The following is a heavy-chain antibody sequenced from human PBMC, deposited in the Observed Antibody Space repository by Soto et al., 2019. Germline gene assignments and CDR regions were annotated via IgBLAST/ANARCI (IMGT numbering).Heavy chain of an antibody. J-gene: IGHJ6*02. CDR2: IIPIFGTA. Sequence: SVKVSCKASGGTFSSYAISWVRQAPGQGLEWMGGIIPIFGTANYAQKFQGRVTITADESTSTAYMELSSLRSEDTAVYYCAQEWDYSSGWSGSYYYYGMDVRGQGTTVTVSS. D-gene: IGHD6-19*01. CDR1: GGTFSSYA. CDR3: AQEWDYSSGWSGSYYYYGMDV. V-gene: IGHV1-69*13.